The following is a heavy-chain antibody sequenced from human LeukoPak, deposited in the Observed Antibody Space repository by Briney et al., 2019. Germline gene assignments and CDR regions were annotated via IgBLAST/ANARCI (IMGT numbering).Heavy chain of an antibody. CDR2: ISGSGGST. Sequence: SGGSLRLSCAASGFTFSSYAMSWVRQAPGKGLEWVSAISGSGGSTYYADSVKGRFTISRDNSKNTLYLQMNSLRAEDTAVYYCAKGKMTYYDSSGYHAFDIWGQGTMVTVSS. J-gene: IGHJ3*02. V-gene: IGHV3-23*01. CDR3: AKGKMTYYDSSGYHAFDI. CDR1: GFTFSSYA. D-gene: IGHD3-22*01.